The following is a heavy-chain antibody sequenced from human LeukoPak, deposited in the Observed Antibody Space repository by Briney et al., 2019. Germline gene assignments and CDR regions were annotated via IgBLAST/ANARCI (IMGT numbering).Heavy chain of an antibody. V-gene: IGHV1-69*13. J-gene: IGHJ4*02. CDR2: IIPIFGTA. D-gene: IGHD5-12*01. Sequence: GASVKVSCKASGGTFSNYTISWVRQAPGQGLEWMGGIIPIFGTANYAQRFQGRVTITADESTSTAYMELSSLRSEDTAVYYCARRGYSGYDPFDYWGQGTLVTVSS. CDR1: GGTFSNYT. CDR3: ARRGYSGYDPFDY.